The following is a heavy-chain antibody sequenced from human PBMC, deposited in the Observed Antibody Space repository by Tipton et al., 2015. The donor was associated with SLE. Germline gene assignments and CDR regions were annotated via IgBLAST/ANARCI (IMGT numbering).Heavy chain of an antibody. CDR2: IYYSGST. CDR3: ARDSPAHDAFDI. CDR1: GGSISSSSYY. D-gene: IGHD2-2*01. J-gene: IGHJ3*02. Sequence: TLSLTCTVSGGSISSSSYYWGWIRQPPGKGLEWIGSIYYSGSTYYNPSLKSRVTISLDTSKNQFSLKVNSVTAADTAVYYCARDSPAHDAFDIWGQGTMVTVSS. V-gene: IGHV4-39*07.